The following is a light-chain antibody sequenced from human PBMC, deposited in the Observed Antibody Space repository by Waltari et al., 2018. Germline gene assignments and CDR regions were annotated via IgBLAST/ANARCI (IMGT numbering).Light chain of an antibody. CDR1: SGSVSTSYY. CDR3: VLYMGSGISV. Sequence: QTVVTQEPSFSVSPGGTVTLTCGLSSGSVSTSYYPNWYQQTPGQAPRTLIYSTNTRSAGVPVRFSGSILGNKAALTITGAQADDESDYYCVLYMGSGISVFGGGTKLTVL. V-gene: IGLV8-61*01. J-gene: IGLJ3*02. CDR2: STN.